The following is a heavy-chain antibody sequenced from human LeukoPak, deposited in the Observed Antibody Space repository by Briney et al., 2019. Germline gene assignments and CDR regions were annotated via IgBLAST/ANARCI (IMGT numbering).Heavy chain of an antibody. Sequence: SETLSLTCAVYGGSFSGYYWSWIRQPPGKGLEWIGEINHSGSTNYNPSLKSRVTISVDTSKNQFSLKLSSVTAADTAVYYCAKEAYYDSGSYYPSRVAFDIWGQGTMVTVSS. CDR3: AKEAYYDSGSYYPSRVAFDI. CDR2: INHSGST. D-gene: IGHD3-10*01. V-gene: IGHV4-34*01. CDR1: GGSFSGYY. J-gene: IGHJ3*02.